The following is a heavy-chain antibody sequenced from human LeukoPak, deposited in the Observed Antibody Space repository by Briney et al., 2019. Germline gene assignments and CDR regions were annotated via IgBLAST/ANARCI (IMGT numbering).Heavy chain of an antibody. CDR3: ARDPELGYCSSTSCPIDY. D-gene: IGHD2-2*01. Sequence: GGSLRLSCAAYGFTFSGYTMNWVRQAPGKGLEWVSSIIIRSRNTYSADAVKGRFSISRNNANNSLYLQMNRLRDEETAVYYCARDPELGYCSSTSCPIDYWGQGTLVTVSS. CDR1: GFTFSGYT. J-gene: IGHJ4*02. CDR2: IIIRSRNT. V-gene: IGHV3-21*01.